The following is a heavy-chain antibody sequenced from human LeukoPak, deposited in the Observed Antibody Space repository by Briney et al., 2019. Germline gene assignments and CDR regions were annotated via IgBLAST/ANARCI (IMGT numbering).Heavy chain of an antibody. J-gene: IGHJ4*02. V-gene: IGHV3-30-3*01. CDR2: ISYDGSNK. CDR3: AKDWYSSSSGY. Sequence: GRSLRLSCAASGFTFSSYAMHWVRQAPGKGLEWVAVISYDGSNKYYADSVKGRFTISRDNSKNTLYLQMNSLRAEDTAVYYCAKDWYSSSSGYWGQGTLVTVSS. D-gene: IGHD6-13*01. CDR1: GFTFSSYA.